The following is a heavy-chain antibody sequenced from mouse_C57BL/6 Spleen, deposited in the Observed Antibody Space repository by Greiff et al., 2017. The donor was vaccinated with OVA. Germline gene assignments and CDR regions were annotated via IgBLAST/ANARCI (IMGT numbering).Heavy chain of an antibody. CDR1: GFTFSDYY. D-gene: IGHD1-1*01. J-gene: IGHJ1*03. V-gene: IGHV5-16*01. CDR3: ARGGSSRYFDV. CDR2: INYDGSST. Sequence: EVQLVESEGGLVQPGSSMKLSCTASGFTFSDYYMAWVRQVPEKGLEWVANINYDGSSTYYLDSLKSRFIISRDNAKNILYLQMSSLKSEDTATYYCARGGSSRYFDVWGTGTTVTVSS.